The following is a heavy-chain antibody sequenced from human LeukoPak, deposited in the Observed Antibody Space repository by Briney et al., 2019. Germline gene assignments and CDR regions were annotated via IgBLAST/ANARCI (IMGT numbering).Heavy chain of an antibody. CDR1: GGSFSGYY. CDR2: INHSGST. V-gene: IGHV4-34*01. D-gene: IGHD3-3*01. CDR3: AREGVSVTNFDY. Sequence: SETLSLTCAVYGGSFSGYYWSWIRQTPGKGLEWIGEINHSGSTNYNPSLKSRVTISVDTSKNQFSLKLNSVTAADTAVYFCAREGVSVTNFDYWGRGTLVTVSS. J-gene: IGHJ4*02.